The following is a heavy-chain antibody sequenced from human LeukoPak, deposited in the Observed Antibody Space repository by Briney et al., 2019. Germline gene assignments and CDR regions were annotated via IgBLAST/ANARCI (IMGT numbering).Heavy chain of an antibody. V-gene: IGHV4-39*01. CDR3: AGELELRDAFDI. CDR1: GDSLNNGIYY. D-gene: IGHD1-7*01. J-gene: IGHJ3*02. CDR2: IFYSGIT. Sequence: SETLSLTYTVSGDSLNNGIYYWGWIRQLPGSGLEWIGTIFYSGITYNNPSLKSRVTMSVDTSKNQFSLKMTSVTAADTAVYYCAGELELRDAFDIWGQGTMVTVSS.